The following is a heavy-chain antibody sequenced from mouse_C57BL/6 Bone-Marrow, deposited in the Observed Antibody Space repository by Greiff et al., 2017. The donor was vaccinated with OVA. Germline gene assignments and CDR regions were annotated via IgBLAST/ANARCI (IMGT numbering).Heavy chain of an antibody. J-gene: IGHJ2*01. Sequence: VQLKESGPELVKPGASVKISCKASGYSFTGYYMNWVKQSPEKSLEWIGEINPSTGGTTYNQKFKAKATLTVDKSSSTAYMQLKSLTSEDSAVYYCARGVYYSNGGFDYWGQGTTLTVSS. V-gene: IGHV1-42*01. CDR3: ARGVYYSNGGFDY. CDR2: INPSTGGT. D-gene: IGHD2-5*01. CDR1: GYSFTGYY.